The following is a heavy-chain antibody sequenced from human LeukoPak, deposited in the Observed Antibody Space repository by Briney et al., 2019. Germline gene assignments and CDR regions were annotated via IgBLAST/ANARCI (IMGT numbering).Heavy chain of an antibody. J-gene: IGHJ4*02. CDR2: INSDGSST. D-gene: IGHD3-22*01. Sequence: GGSLRLSCAASGFTFSSYWMHWVRQAPGKGLVWVSRINSDGSSTSYADSVKGRFTISRDNAKNTLYLQMNSLRAEDTAVYYCAREITHYYDSSGYYSVYWGQGTLVTVSS. CDR1: GFTFSSYW. CDR3: AREITHYYDSSGYYSVY. V-gene: IGHV3-74*01.